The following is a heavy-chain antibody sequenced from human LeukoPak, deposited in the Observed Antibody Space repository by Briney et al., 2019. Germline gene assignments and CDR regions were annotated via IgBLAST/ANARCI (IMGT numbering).Heavy chain of an antibody. CDR1: GFTVSSNY. CDR2: IYSGGST. D-gene: IGHD3-10*01. V-gene: IGHV3-53*01. CDR3: AAKTVNMVRGVMS. J-gene: IGHJ4*02. Sequence: PGGSLRLSCAASGFTVSSNYTSWVRQAPGKGLEWVSVIYSGGSTYYADSVKGRFTISRDNSKNTLYLQMNSLRAEDTAVYYCAAKTVNMVRGVMSWGQGTLVTVS.